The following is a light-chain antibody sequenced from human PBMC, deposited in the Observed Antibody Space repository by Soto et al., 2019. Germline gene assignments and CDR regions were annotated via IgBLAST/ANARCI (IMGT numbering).Light chain of an antibody. V-gene: IGLV2-23*01. J-gene: IGLJ1*01. CDR1: SSDVGSYNL. CDR3: YSYAGSSTDV. Sequence: QSVLTQPASVSGSPGQSITISCTGTSSDVGSYNLVSWYQQHPGKAPKLMIYEGSKRPSGVSNRFSGSKSGNTASLTISGLQAEDEVDYYCYSYAGSSTDVFGTGTKVTVL. CDR2: EGS.